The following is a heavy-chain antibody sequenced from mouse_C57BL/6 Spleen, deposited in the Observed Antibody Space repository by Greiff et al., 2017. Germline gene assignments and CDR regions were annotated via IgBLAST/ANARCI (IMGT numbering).Heavy chain of an antibody. CDR1: GFTFSSYG. J-gene: IGHJ2*01. D-gene: IGHD1-1*01. Sequence: EVKLEESGGDLVKPGGSLKLSCAASGFTFSSYGMSWVRQTPDKRLEWVATISSGGSYNYSPDSVKGRFTISRDIAKNTLYLQMSHLKSADTAMYDCARQGGDYGSSYFDYWGQGTTLTVSS. CDR2: ISSGGSYN. V-gene: IGHV5-6*02. CDR3: ARQGGDYGSSYFDY.